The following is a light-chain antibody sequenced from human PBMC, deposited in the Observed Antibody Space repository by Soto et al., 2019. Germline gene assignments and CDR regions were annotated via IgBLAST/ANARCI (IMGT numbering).Light chain of an antibody. Sequence: LTQPRSVSGSPGQSVTISCTGTSSDVGGYNYVSWYQQHPGKAPKLMIYDVSKRPSGVPDRFSGSKSGNTASLTISGLQAEDEADYYCCSYAGSYTDYVFGTGTKVTVL. CDR1: SSDVGGYNY. CDR3: CSYAGSYTDYV. V-gene: IGLV2-11*01. CDR2: DVS. J-gene: IGLJ1*01.